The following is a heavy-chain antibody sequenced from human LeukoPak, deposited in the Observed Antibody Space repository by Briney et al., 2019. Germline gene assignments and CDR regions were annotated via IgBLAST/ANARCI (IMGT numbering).Heavy chain of an antibody. CDR2: ISYDGSNK. CDR1: GFTFSSYG. V-gene: IGHV3-30*18. J-gene: IGHJ4*02. CDR3: AKDTMFRDYYGSGSPDY. Sequence: GGSLRLSCAASGFTFSSYGMHWVRQAPGKGLQWVAVISYDGSNKYYADSVKGRFTISRDNSKNTLYLQMNSLRAEDTAVYYCAKDTMFRDYYGSGSPDYWGQGTLVTVSS. D-gene: IGHD3-10*01.